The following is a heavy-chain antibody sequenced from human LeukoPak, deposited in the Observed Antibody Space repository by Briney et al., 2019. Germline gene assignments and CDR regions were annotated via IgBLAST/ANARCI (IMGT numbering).Heavy chain of an antibody. J-gene: IGHJ4*02. D-gene: IGHD3-22*01. Sequence: GGSLRLSCAASGFTFRSYTMSWVRQAPGKGVEWVSAISGSGGSTYYADSVKGRFTISRDNCKNTLYLQMNSLRSEDTAVYYCAKDLSYYDISGHQYWGQGTLVTVSS. CDR3: AKDLSYYDISGHQY. CDR1: GFTFRSYT. CDR2: ISGSGGST. V-gene: IGHV3-23*01.